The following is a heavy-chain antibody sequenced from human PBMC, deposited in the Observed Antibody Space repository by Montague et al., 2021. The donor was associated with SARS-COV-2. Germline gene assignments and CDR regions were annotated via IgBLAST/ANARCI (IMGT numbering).Heavy chain of an antibody. V-gene: IGHV4-61*01. CDR1: GGSVISDTYF. J-gene: IGHJ4*02. D-gene: IGHD3-9*01. CDR3: ARAANILSGFYNHPFEY. Sequence: SETLSLTCTVSGGSVISDTYFWSWIRQPPGKGLEWIAYIYDSDTTNNNPSFWSRVSMSSDRSKNQFSLKLTSVTPADTAVYYFARAANILSGFYNHPFEYWGQGILVTVSS. CDR2: IYDSDTT.